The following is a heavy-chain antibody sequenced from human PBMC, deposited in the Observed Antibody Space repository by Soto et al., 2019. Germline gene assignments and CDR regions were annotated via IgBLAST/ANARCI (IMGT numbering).Heavy chain of an antibody. V-gene: IGHV4-39*01. J-gene: IGHJ6*02. Sequence: QLQLQESGPGLVKPSETLSLSCTVSGGSITSSFYWGWIRQPPGKGLEWIGSIYGTGNTYYNPSLKGRVTISADTSKNPSSLNLISVTAADTAVYYCRSSSRYSTDVWGQGAKVTVSS. CDR3: RSSSRYSTDV. D-gene: IGHD6-13*01. CDR1: GGSITSSFY. CDR2: IYGTGNT.